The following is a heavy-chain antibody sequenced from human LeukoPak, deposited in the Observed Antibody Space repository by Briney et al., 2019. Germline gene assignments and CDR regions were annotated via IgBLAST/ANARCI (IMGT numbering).Heavy chain of an antibody. CDR3: ASGQPYSSSWYGMDV. CDR2: ISAYNGNT. D-gene: IGHD6-13*01. Sequence: GASVKVSCKASGYTFTSYGISWVRQAPGRGLEWMGWISAYNGNTNYAQKLQGRVTMTTDTSTSTAYMELRSLRSDDTAVYYCASGQPYSSSWYGMDVWGQGTTVTVSS. CDR1: GYTFTSYG. J-gene: IGHJ6*02. V-gene: IGHV1-18*01.